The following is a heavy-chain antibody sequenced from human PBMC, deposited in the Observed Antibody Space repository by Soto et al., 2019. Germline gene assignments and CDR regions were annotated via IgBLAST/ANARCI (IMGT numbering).Heavy chain of an antibody. CDR1: GGSFSGQY. Sequence: PSETLSLTCAVYGGSFSGQYWSWIRQPPGTGLEWIGEINHSGSTNYNPSLKSRVTISVDTSKNQFSLKLTSVTAADTAVYYCARDKITGLFDYWGQGTLVTVSS. CDR2: INHSGST. J-gene: IGHJ4*02. V-gene: IGHV4-34*01. CDR3: ARDKITGLFDY. D-gene: IGHD2-8*02.